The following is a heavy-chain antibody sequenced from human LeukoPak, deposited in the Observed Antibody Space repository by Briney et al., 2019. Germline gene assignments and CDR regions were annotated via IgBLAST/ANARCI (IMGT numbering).Heavy chain of an antibody. CDR1: GGSFSGYY. CDR2: INHSGST. J-gene: IGHJ3*02. CDR3: ARVLRYFDWLFFDAFDI. V-gene: IGHV4-34*01. D-gene: IGHD3-9*01. Sequence: SETLSLTCAVYGGSFSGYYWSWIRQPPGKGLEWIGEINHSGSTNYNPSLKSRVTISVDTSKNQFSLKLSSVTAADTAVYYCARVLRYFDWLFFDAFDIWGQGTMVTVSS.